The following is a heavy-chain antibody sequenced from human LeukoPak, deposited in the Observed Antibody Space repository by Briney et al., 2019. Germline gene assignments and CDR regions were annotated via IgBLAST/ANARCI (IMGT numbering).Heavy chain of an antibody. D-gene: IGHD6-6*01. CDR2: VSGSGGST. V-gene: IGHV3-23*01. J-gene: IGHJ6*02. CDR1: GFPFSSFA. CDR3: AKISIGRSMDV. Sequence: GGSLRLSCAASGFPFSSFAMGWVRQAPVKGLEWVSAVSGSGGSTFYADSVKGRFTISRDGSKNTLYLQMNSLRAEDTAVYYCAKISIGRSMDVWGQGTTVTVSS.